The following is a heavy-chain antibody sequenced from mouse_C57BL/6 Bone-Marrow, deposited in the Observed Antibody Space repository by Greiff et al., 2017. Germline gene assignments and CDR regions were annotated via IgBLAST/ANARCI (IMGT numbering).Heavy chain of an antibody. J-gene: IGHJ2*01. CDR3: ARLTGHYFDY. CDR1: GFTFSDYG. Sequence: EVKLVESGGGLVKPGGSLKLSCAASGFTFSDYGMHWVRQAPEKGLEWVAYISSGSSTIYYADTVKGRFTISRDNAENTLFLQMTRLRSENTAMYYCARLTGHYFDYWGQGTTLTVSS. D-gene: IGHD4-1*01. V-gene: IGHV5-17*01. CDR2: ISSGSSTI.